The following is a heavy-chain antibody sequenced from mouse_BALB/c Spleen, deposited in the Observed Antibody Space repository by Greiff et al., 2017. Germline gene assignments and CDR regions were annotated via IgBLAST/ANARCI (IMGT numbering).Heavy chain of an antibody. CDR1: GYAFTNYL. J-gene: IGHJ2*01. CDR2: INPGSGGT. Sequence: VQLQQPGAELVKPGAPVKLSCKASGYAFTNYLIEWVKQRPGQGLEWIGVINPGSGGTNYNEKFKGKATLTADKSSSTAYMQLSSLTSDDSAVYFCAREGLTGTLYYFDYWGQGTTLTVSA. V-gene: IGHV1-54*01. D-gene: IGHD4-1*01. CDR3: AREGLTGTLYYFDY.